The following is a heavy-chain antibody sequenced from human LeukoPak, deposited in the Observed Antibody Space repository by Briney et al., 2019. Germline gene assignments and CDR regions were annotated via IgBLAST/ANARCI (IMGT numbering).Heavy chain of an antibody. CDR2: ISGGRDTM. CDR1: GFTFSSYG. CDR3: VRVGRIQYFDY. J-gene: IGHJ4*02. D-gene: IGHD5-18*01. Sequence: GGSLRLSCAASGFTFSSYGMHWVRQAPGKGPEWISYISGGRDTMYYADSVKGRFTSSRDNAKNSLFLQMNSLRAEDTAVYYCVRVGRIQYFDYWGQGTPVTVSS. V-gene: IGHV3-48*04.